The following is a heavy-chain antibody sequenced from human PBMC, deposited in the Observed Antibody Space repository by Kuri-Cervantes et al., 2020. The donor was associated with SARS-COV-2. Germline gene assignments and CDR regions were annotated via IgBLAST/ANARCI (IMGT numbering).Heavy chain of an antibody. CDR2: ISYDGSNK. J-gene: IGHJ4*02. Sequence: LSLTCAASGFTFSSYGMHWVRQAPGKGLEWVAVISYDGSNKYYADSVKGRFTISRDNSKNTLYLQMNSLRAEDTAVYYCANWNDEDYWGQGTLVTVSS. CDR1: GFTFSSYG. CDR3: ANWNDEDY. D-gene: IGHD1-1*01. V-gene: IGHV3-30*18.